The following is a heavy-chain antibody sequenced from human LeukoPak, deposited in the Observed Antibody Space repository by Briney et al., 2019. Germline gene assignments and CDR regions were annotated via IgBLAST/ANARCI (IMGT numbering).Heavy chain of an antibody. D-gene: IGHD3-10*01. Sequence: SETLSLTCTVSGGSISSYYWSWIRQPPGKGLEGIGYIYYSGSTNYNPSLKSRVTISVDTSKNQFSLKLSSVTAADTAVYYCARVWRWGSESYYAFDYWGQGTLVTVSS. CDR3: ARVWRWGSESYYAFDY. CDR2: IYYSGST. V-gene: IGHV4-59*08. J-gene: IGHJ4*02. CDR1: GGSISSYY.